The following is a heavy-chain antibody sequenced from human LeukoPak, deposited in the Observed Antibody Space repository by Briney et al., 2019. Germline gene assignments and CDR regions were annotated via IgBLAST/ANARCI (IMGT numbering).Heavy chain of an antibody. V-gene: IGHV3-30*04. CDR3: ARDGGFQDIVVVVATAPPDY. D-gene: IGHD2-15*01. J-gene: IGHJ4*02. CDR1: GFTFSSYA. Sequence: PGGSLRLSCAASGFTFSSYAMHWVRQAPGKGLEWVAVISYDGSNKYYADSVKGQFTISRDNSKNTLYLQMNSPRAEDTAVYYCARDGGFQDIVVVVATAPPDYWGQGTLVTVSS. CDR2: ISYDGSNK.